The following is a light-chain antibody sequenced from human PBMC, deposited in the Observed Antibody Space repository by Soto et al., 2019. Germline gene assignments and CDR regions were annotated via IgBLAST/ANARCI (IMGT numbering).Light chain of an antibody. CDR1: SSNIGAGYD. Sequence: QSVLTQPPSVSGAPGQRVTISCTGSSSNIGAGYDVHWYQQLPGTAPKLLIYGNSNRPSGVPDRFSGSKSGTSASLAITGFQAEDEADYDCQSYDSSLSRSVFGTGTKVTVL. J-gene: IGLJ1*01. CDR3: QSYDSSLSRSV. CDR2: GNS. V-gene: IGLV1-40*01.